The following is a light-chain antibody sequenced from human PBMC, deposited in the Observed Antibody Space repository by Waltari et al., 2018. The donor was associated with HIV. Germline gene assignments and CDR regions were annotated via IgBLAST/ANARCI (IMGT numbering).Light chain of an antibody. CDR1: DIGIKS. V-gene: IGLV3-21*02. CDR3: QVWDGSTDVV. J-gene: IGLJ2*01. Sequence: SYVLTQPPSVSVAPGQPARITCGGNDIGIKSVHWYQQKLGQAPVVVIYDDSDRPSGIPERFSGSNSGNTATLTISRVEAGDEADYYCQVWDGSTDVVFGGGTKLTVL. CDR2: DDS.